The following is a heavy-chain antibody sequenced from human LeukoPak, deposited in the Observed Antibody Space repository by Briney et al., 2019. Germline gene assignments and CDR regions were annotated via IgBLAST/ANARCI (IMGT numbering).Heavy chain of an antibody. CDR2: ISPYNVNT. CDR3: ARSSSYYWTY. Sequence: ASVKVSCKASGYIFTNYGLTWVRQAPDQGLEWMGWISPYNVNTRYAQKFQGRVTLTADTSTNTAYMELRSLTSDDTATYYCARSSSYYWTYWGQGTLVTVSS. CDR1: GYIFTNYG. J-gene: IGHJ4*02. V-gene: IGHV1-18*01. D-gene: IGHD3-22*01.